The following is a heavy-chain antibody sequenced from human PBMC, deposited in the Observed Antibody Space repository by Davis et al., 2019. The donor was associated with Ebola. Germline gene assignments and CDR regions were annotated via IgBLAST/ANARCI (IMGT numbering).Heavy chain of an antibody. CDR1: GFTVSSNY. CDR2: IYSGGST. D-gene: IGHD3-22*01. V-gene: IGHV3-53*05. CDR3: VKDESYYYDSSGYPI. Sequence: GGSLRLSCAASGFTVSSNYMSWVRQAPGKGLEWVSVIYSGGSTYYADSVKGRFTISRDNSKNTLYLQMNSLRAEDTAVYYCVKDESYYYDSSGYPIWGQGTMVTVSS. J-gene: IGHJ3*02.